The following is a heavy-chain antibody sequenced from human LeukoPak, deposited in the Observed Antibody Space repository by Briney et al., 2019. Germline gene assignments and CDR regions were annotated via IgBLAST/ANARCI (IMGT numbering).Heavy chain of an antibody. CDR3: ARHPPYYYGSGSYPPIFDY. D-gene: IGHD3-10*01. J-gene: IGHJ4*02. CDR1: GYSFTSYW. Sequence: GESLKISCKGSGYSFTSYWIGWVRQMPGKGLEWMGIIYPGDSDTRYSPSFQGQVTISADKSISTAYLQWSSLKALDTAMYYCARHPPYYYGSGSYPPIFDYWGQGTLVTVSS. CDR2: IYPGDSDT. V-gene: IGHV5-51*01.